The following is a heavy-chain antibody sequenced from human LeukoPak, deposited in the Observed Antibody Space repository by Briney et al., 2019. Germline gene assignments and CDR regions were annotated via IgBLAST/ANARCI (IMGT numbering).Heavy chain of an antibody. J-gene: IGHJ4*02. CDR3: ARVGDYYDSSGYYSPSYYFDY. CDR1: GFTFSSYA. D-gene: IGHD3-22*01. V-gene: IGHV3-23*01. CDR2: IRGSGDST. Sequence: GGSLRLSCAASGFTFSSYAMSWVRQAPVKGLEWVSAIRGSGDSTYYADSVKGRFTISRDNAKNSLYLQMNSLRAEDTAVYYCARVGDYYDSSGYYSPSYYFDYWGQGTLVTVSS.